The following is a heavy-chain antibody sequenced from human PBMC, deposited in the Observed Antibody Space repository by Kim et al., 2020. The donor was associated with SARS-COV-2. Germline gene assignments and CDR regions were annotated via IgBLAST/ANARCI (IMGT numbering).Heavy chain of an antibody. D-gene: IGHD5-12*01. CDR2: IYYSGST. V-gene: IGHV4-39*01. CDR1: GGSISSSSYY. Sequence: SETLSLTCTVSGGSISSSSYYWGWIRQPPGKGLEWIGSIYYSGSTYYNPSLKSRVTISVDTSKNQFSLKLSSVTAADTAVYYCARFYSGYDSPFDYWGQGTLVTVSS. J-gene: IGHJ4*02. CDR3: ARFYSGYDSPFDY.